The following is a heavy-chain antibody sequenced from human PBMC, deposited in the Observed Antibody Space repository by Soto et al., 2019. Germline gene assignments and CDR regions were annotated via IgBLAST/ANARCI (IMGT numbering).Heavy chain of an antibody. J-gene: IGHJ4*02. D-gene: IGHD6-19*01. V-gene: IGHV3-30-3*01. CDR1: GFTFSTYA. CDR3: ARVRDNSGWYPNFDY. CDR2: ISYDANNI. Sequence: QVQLVESGGGVVQPGRSLRLSCAASGFTFSTYAMHWVRQAPGKGLEWVAVISYDANNIRYADSVKGRFTVSRDNSKKMLYLQMNSLRTEDTGLYYCARVRDNSGWYPNFDYWGQGTLVTVSS.